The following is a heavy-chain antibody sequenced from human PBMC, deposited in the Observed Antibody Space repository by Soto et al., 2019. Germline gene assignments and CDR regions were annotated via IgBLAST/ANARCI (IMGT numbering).Heavy chain of an antibody. V-gene: IGHV1-69*06. CDR3: PRDPGRSSNRWRVRQVEDGDYDVMDV. CDR2: IIPIFGTS. Sequence: QVQLVQSGAEVKKPGSSVKVSCKSLGGTFSSDAISWVRQAPGQGLEWVGGIIPIFGTSKYAHNVQGRVTITADTSTSTVYMRLSSLRSEDTAIYYSPRDPGRSSNRWRVRQVEDGDYDVMDVWGQGTTVTVYS. CDR1: GGTFSSDA. D-gene: IGHD2-2*01. J-gene: IGHJ6*02.